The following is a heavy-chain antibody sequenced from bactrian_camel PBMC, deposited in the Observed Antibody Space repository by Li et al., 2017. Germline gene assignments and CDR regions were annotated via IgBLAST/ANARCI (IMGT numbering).Heavy chain of an antibody. D-gene: IGHD2*01. CDR3: AAEPCVYCSGGDCYNGYNY. CDR2: IDSDGST. Sequence: QVQLVESGGGSVQAGGSLRLSCAASGFESARYCLAWFRQVPGRERDKVATIDSDGSTTYSDSVKGRFTISKSGRYLLYLQMNSLRPEDTAMYYCAAEPCVYCSGGDCYNGYNYWGRGTQVTV. J-gene: IGHJ4*01. CDR1: GFESARYC. V-gene: IGHV3S55*01.